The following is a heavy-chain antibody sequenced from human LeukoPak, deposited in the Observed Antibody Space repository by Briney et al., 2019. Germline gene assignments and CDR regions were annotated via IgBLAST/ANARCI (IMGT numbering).Heavy chain of an antibody. CDR1: GFTFSSYA. D-gene: IGHD2-15*01. CDR2: ISGSGGST. Sequence: GGSLRLSCAASGFTFSSYAMSWVRQTPGKGLEWVLGISGSGGSTYYADSVKGRFTISRDNSKNTLYLQMKSLRAEDTAVYYCAKDVTPFVCSGGSCYLGGDYWGQGTLVTVSS. CDR3: AKDVTPFVCSGGSCYLGGDY. J-gene: IGHJ4*02. V-gene: IGHV3-23*01.